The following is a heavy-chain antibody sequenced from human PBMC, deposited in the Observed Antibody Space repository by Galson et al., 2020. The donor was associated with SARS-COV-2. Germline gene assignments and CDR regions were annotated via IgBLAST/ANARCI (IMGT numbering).Heavy chain of an antibody. V-gene: IGHV3-15*01. CDR1: GFTFSKAW. Sequence: GGSLRLSCAASGFTFSKAWMSWVRQAPGKGLEWVGRIKSKTDGETTEYVAPVKGRFTISRDDSKNTVYLQMNSLKTGDTGVYYCTTGVYYDSRGYYFKAFDMWGQGTMVTVSS. D-gene: IGHD3-22*01. CDR3: TTGVYYDSRGYYFKAFDM. CDR2: IKSKTDGETT. J-gene: IGHJ3*02.